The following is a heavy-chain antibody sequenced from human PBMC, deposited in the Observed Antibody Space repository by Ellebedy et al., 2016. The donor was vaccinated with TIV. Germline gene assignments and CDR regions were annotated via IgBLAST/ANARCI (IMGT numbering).Heavy chain of an antibody. D-gene: IGHD1-1*01. Sequence: SETLSLXXNFSGGSISSSCWAWIRQPAGKGLEWIGRIYTSGSTNYNPSLKSRVTMSIDTSKNQFSLNLSSVTAADTAVYYCARRTTTGAYNWFDSWGQGTLVTVSS. CDR2: IYTSGST. CDR1: GGSISSSC. J-gene: IGHJ5*01. V-gene: IGHV4-4*07. CDR3: ARRTTTGAYNWFDS.